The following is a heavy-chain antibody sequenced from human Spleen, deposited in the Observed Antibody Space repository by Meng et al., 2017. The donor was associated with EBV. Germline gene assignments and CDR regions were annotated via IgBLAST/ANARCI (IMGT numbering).Heavy chain of an antibody. CDR2: LIPMSGAP. CDR3: ASESGRGYTPDY. Sequence: QVQLVQSGAEVKKPGSSVKVSCKTSGGTFSSDAISWVRQAPGQGLEWMGGLIPMSGAPNYAQKFQGRVTITADESTSTHYMDLSSLRFEDTAVYYCASESGRGYTPDYWGQGTLGNVSS. D-gene: IGHD3-10*01. V-gene: IGHV1-69*01. J-gene: IGHJ4*02. CDR1: GGTFSSDA.